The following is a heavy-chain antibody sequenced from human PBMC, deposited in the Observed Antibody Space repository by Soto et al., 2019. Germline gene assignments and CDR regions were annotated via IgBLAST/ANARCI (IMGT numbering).Heavy chain of an antibody. D-gene: IGHD1-1*01. Sequence: QITLKESGPTLVKPTQTLTLTCTFSGFSLTTSAVAVGWIRQPPGKALEWLAIIYGSDDKFYSPSLKSRLTITKDTSTHQVVLTMTNMDPVDTATSYCARRYDPYYFDYWGQGTLVTVSS. CDR1: GFSLTTSAVA. V-gene: IGHV2-5*01. J-gene: IGHJ4*02. CDR2: IYGSDDK. CDR3: ARRYDPYYFDY.